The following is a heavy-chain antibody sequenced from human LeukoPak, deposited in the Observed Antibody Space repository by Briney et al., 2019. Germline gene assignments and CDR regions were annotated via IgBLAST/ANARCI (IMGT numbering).Heavy chain of an antibody. CDR2: IKQDGSVE. V-gene: IGHV3-7*01. Sequence: GGSLRLSCEASGFTFKNYWMYWVRQPPGKGPEWVANIKQDGSVEHYLDSVKGRFTISRDNAKNSLILQMNSLRAEDTAVYYCARWAGVIESWGQGTLVTVSS. CDR3: ARWAGVIES. J-gene: IGHJ4*02. D-gene: IGHD3-10*01. CDR1: GFTFKNYW.